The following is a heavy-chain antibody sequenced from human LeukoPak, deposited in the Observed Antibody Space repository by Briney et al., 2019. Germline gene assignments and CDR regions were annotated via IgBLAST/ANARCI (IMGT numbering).Heavy chain of an antibody. CDR1: GGSISSGGYS. Sequence: SQTLPLTCAVSGGSISSGGYSWSWIRQPPGKGLEWIGYIYRSGSTYYNPSLKSRVTISVDRSKNQFSLKLSSVTAADTAVYYCARALATVTTLTGWFDPWGQGTLVTVSS. J-gene: IGHJ5*02. CDR3: ARALATVTTLTGWFDP. D-gene: IGHD4-17*01. V-gene: IGHV4-30-2*01. CDR2: IYRSGST.